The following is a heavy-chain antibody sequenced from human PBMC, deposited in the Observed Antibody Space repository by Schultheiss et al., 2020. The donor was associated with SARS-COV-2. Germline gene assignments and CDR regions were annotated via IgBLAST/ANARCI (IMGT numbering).Heavy chain of an antibody. CDR3: ARVVGLRTIPTACPIDY. Sequence: ASVKVSCKASGYTFTSYDINWVRQATGHGPEWMGWISAYNGNTNYAQKFQGRVTITRDTSASTAYMELSSLRSEDTAVYYCARVVGLRTIPTACPIDYWGQGTLVTVSS. CDR2: ISAYNGNT. CDR1: GYTFTSYD. J-gene: IGHJ4*02. V-gene: IGHV1-18*01. D-gene: IGHD6-13*01.